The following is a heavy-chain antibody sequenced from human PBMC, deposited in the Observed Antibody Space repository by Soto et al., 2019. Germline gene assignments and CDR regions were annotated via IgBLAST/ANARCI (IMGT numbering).Heavy chain of an antibody. CDR3: ARGPYSSGRVDY. CDR2: MNPNSGNT. Sequence: ASVKVSCKASGYTFTSYDINWVRQATGQGLEWMGWMNPNSGNTGYAQKFQGRVTMTRNTSISTAYMELSSLRSEDTAVYYCARGPYSSGRVDYWGQGTLVTVSS. D-gene: IGHD6-19*01. V-gene: IGHV1-8*01. J-gene: IGHJ4*02. CDR1: GYTFTSYD.